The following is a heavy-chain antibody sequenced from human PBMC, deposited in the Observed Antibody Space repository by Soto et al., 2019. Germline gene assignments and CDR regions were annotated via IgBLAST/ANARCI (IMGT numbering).Heavy chain of an antibody. V-gene: IGHV4-39*01. D-gene: IGHD2-8*01. Sequence: QLQLQESGPGLVKPSETLSLTCTVSGGSISSSSYYWGWIRQPPGKGLEWIGSIYYSGSTYYNPSLTSRVTISVDTSKNQFSLKLSSVTAADTAVYYCARPLLLIADGMDVWGQGTTVTVSS. CDR1: GGSISSSSYY. J-gene: IGHJ6*02. CDR2: IYYSGST. CDR3: ARPLLLIADGMDV.